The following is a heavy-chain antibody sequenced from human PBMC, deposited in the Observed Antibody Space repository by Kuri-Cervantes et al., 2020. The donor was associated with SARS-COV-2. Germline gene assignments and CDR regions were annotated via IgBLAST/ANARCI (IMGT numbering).Heavy chain of an antibody. CDR1: GFTFSSYW. CDR3: TTGLTGTPDY. CDR2: IKSKTDGGTT. J-gene: IGHJ4*02. V-gene: IGHV3-15*01. D-gene: IGHD2-8*02. Sequence: GESLKISCAASGFTFSSYWMSWVRQAPGKGLEWVGRIKSKTDGGTTDYAAPVKGRFTISRDDSKNTLYLQMNSLKTEDTAVYYCTTGLTGTPDYWGQGTLVTVSS.